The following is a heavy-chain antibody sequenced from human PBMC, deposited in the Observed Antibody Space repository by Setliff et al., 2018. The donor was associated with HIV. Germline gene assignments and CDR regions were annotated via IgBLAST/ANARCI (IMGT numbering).Heavy chain of an antibody. V-gene: IGHV3-7*01. D-gene: IGHD3-22*01. CDR3: ARGGYFDSSSAGALDV. Sequence: VGSLRLSCAASGFTFNNYWMSWVRQAPGKGLEWVANIMQEGGEGYCVDSVKGRFTISRDDAKNSLYLQMNSLRAEDTAVYYCARGGYFDSSSAGALDVWGQGTLVTVSS. J-gene: IGHJ3*01. CDR2: IMQEGGEG. CDR1: GFTFNNYW.